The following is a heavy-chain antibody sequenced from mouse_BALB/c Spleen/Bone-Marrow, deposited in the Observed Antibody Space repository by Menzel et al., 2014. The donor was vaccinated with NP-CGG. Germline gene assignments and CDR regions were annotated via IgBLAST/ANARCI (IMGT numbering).Heavy chain of an antibody. V-gene: IGHV3-8*02. CDR2: ISYSGGT. Sequence: EVHLVESGPSLVKPSQPLSLPCSVTGDSITSGYWNWIRKFPGNKLEYMGFISYSGGTYYNPSLRSRISITRDTSKNQYYLQLNSVTTEDTATYFCARTHYYGWFDSWGQGTTLTVSS. J-gene: IGHJ2*01. CDR1: GDSITSGY. CDR3: ARTHYYGWFDS. D-gene: IGHD1-2*01.